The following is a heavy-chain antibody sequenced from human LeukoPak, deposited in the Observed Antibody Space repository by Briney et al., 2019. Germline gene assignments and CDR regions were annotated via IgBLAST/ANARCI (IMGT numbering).Heavy chain of an antibody. V-gene: IGHV4-59*01. D-gene: IGHD6-19*01. CDR2: ISYSEST. J-gene: IGHJ5*01. CDR3: ARAGLGGTYLNWFES. Sequence: PSETLSLTCTVSGGSISSFYWSWIRQPPGKGLEYIGYISYSESTSYNPSLKSRVTISIDTSKNQFSLKMTSVTAADTAVYYCARAGLGGTYLNWFESWGQGTLVTVSS. CDR1: GGSISSFY.